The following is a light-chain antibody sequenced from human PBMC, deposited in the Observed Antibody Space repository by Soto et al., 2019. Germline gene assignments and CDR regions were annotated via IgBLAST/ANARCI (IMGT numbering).Light chain of an antibody. CDR1: QSVSSN. CDR3: QQYNNRPQT. CDR2: DTS. V-gene: IGKV3-15*01. Sequence: EIVMTQSPVTLSVSPGERATLSCRASQSVSSNLAWYQQKAGQAPRLLIYDTSTRATGIPARFSGSGSGTEFTLTISSLQSEDFAIYYCQQYNNRPQTFGQGTKVEIK. J-gene: IGKJ1*01.